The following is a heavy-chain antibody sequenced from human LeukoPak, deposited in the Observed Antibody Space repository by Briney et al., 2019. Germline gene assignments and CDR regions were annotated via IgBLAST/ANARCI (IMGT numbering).Heavy chain of an antibody. CDR3: ATTRAGEQADAFDI. CDR1: GYSFTNYW. J-gene: IGHJ3*02. D-gene: IGHD3-16*01. CDR2: IYPGDSDT. Sequence: GESLKISCKGSGYSFTNYWIGWVRQMPGKGLEWMGIIYPGDSDTRYSPSFQGQVIISVDKSISAAYLQWSSLKASDTAMYYCATTRAGEQADAFDIWGQGTMVTVSS. V-gene: IGHV5-51*01.